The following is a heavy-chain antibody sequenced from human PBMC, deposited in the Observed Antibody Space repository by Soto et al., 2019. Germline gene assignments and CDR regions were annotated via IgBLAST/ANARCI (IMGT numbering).Heavy chain of an antibody. CDR1: GFTVSTNY. CDR3: ARPRSSNWPDKNFDY. CDR2: VYSGGST. Sequence: PGGSLRLSCAVSGFTVSTNYMSWIRQAPGKGLEWVSVVYSGGSTYYADSVKGRFTISRDSSKNTLYLQMNSLRSEDTAVYYCARPRSSNWPDKNFDYWGQGTLVTVSS. V-gene: IGHV3-66*04. J-gene: IGHJ4*02. D-gene: IGHD7-27*01.